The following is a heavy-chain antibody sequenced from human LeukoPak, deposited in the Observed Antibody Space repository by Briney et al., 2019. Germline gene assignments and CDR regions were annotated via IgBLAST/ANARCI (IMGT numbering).Heavy chain of an antibody. Sequence: SETLSLTCTVSGASVTSYSYNWIRQSPGKGLEWIGSISYFGNTNYDSSLRSRVTISVDMSKNQLSLRLTSVTAADTATYYCTRELTVNEGLYYYVHYMDVWGKGTTVTVSS. D-gene: IGHD2-8*01. CDR3: TRELTVNEGLYYYVHYMDV. CDR2: ISYFGNT. V-gene: IGHV4-59*02. J-gene: IGHJ6*03. CDR1: GASVTSYS.